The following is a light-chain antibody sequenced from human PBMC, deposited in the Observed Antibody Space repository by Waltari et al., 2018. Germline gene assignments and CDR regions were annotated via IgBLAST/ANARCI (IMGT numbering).Light chain of an antibody. Sequence: QSVLIQPPSVPGTPGQRVTISCSGSNSNIGGNSVICFQQLPGTAPKLLIYNDNQGPSGVPDRFSASKSGTSASLAITGLQSEDDAYYYCAVWDDSLGGVFGGGTKLTVL. V-gene: IGLV1-44*01. CDR2: NDN. CDR1: NSNIGGNS. J-gene: IGLJ3*02. CDR3: AVWDDSLGGV.